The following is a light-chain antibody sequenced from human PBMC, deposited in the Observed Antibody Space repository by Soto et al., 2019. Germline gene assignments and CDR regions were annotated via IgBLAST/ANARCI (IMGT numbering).Light chain of an antibody. CDR1: QGISDY. CDR3: QKYNRAPRT. CDR2: AAS. V-gene: IGKV1-27*01. J-gene: IGKJ1*01. Sequence: DIQMTQSPSSLSASVGDRVTITCRASQGISDYLAWYQQKPGKVPKLLIYAASTLQSGVPSRFSGSGSGTDVTLPISSRQPEDVATYYWQKYNRAPRTFGQGTKVEIK.